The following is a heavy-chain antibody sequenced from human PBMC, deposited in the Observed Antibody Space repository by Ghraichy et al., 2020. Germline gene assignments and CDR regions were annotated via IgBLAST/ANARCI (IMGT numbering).Heavy chain of an antibody. J-gene: IGHJ4*02. V-gene: IGHV3-43*01. CDR3: AKGRGSGWNEGIFDY. D-gene: IGHD6-19*01. CDR1: GFTFDDYT. CDR2: ITWDGGST. Sequence: LSLTCAASGFTFDDYTMHWVRQAPGKGLEWVSLITWDGGSTYYADSVKGRFTISRDNSKNSLYLQMNSLRTEDTALYYCAKGRGSGWNEGIFDYWGQGTLVTVSS.